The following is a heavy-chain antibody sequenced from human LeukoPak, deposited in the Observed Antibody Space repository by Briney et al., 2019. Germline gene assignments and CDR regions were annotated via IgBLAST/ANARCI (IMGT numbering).Heavy chain of an antibody. CDR1: GFTFSSYA. CDR3: AKDRGLWDYYGSGSFNWFDP. J-gene: IGHJ5*02. Sequence: PGGSLRLSCAASGFTFSSYAMSWVRQAPGKGLEWVSAISGSGGSTYYADSVKGRFTISRDNSKNTLYLQMNSLRAEDTAVYYCAKDRGLWDYYGSGSFNWFDPWGQGTLVTVSS. CDR2: ISGSGGST. D-gene: IGHD3-10*01. V-gene: IGHV3-23*01.